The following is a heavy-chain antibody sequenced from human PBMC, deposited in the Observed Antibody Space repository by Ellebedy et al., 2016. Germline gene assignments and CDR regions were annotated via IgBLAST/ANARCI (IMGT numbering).Heavy chain of an antibody. V-gene: IGHV3-49*03. CDR1: GFIFGDYA. D-gene: IGHD1-1*01. J-gene: IGHJ4*02. CDR3: TRVYATWTYGVGH. CDR2: IRRRVYGGTT. Sequence: GGSLRLSXTGSGFIFGDYAVSWFRQAPGKGLEWVGFIRRRVYGGTTEYAASVKGRFTISRDDSESIAYLQMNSLKTEDTAVYYCTRVYATWTYGVGHWGQGTLVTVSS.